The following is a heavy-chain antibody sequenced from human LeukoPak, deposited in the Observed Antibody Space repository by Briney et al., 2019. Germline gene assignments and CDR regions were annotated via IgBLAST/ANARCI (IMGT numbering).Heavy chain of an antibody. CDR3: ARGRLWTWDY. Sequence: SETLSLTCTVSSASISTYHWTWIRQPPGKGLEWIGYINYSGSTNYNPSLKSRVTMSIDTSKNQFSLKLTSVTAADTAVYYCARGRLWTWDYWGQGALVTVSS. CDR1: SASISTYH. CDR2: INYSGST. D-gene: IGHD4/OR15-4a*01. V-gene: IGHV4-59*08. J-gene: IGHJ4*02.